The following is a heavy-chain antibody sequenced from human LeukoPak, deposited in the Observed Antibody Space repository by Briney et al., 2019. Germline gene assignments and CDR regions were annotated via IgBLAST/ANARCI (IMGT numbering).Heavy chain of an antibody. D-gene: IGHD3-22*01. CDR1: GGSISGYY. CDR3: ARQDYDSSGYYSTHFDY. CDR2: IYYSGST. V-gene: IGHV4-59*08. J-gene: IGHJ4*02. Sequence: SETLSLTCTVSGGSISGYYWSWIRQPPGKGLEWIGYIYYSGSTNYNPSLRSRVTISVDTSKNQFSLKLSSVTAADTAVYYCARQDYDSSGYYSTHFDYWGQGTLVTVSS.